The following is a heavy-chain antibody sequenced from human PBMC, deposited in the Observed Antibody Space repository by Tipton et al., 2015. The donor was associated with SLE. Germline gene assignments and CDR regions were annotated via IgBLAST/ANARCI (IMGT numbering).Heavy chain of an antibody. Sequence: LACTVSGGSISSYYWSWIRQPPGKGLEWIGYIYYSGSTNYNPSLKSRVTISVDTSKNQFSLKLSSVTAADTAVYYCARVPAVYYYYMDVWGKGTTVTVSS. CDR1: GGSISSYY. J-gene: IGHJ6*03. D-gene: IGHD2-2*01. V-gene: IGHV4-59*01. CDR3: ARVPAVYYYYMDV. CDR2: IYYSGST.